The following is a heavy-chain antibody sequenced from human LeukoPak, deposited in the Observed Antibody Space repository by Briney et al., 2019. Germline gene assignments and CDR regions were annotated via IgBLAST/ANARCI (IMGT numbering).Heavy chain of an antibody. J-gene: IGHJ4*02. CDR1: GYTFTGYY. V-gene: IGHV1-2*02. Sequence: ASVKVSCKASGYTFTGYYMHWVRQAPGQGLEWMGWINPNSGGTNYAQKFQGRVTMTRDTSISTAYMELNRLRSDDTAVYYCAREYGGDYSIDYWGQGTLVTVSP. CDR3: AREYGGDYSIDY. CDR2: INPNSGGT. D-gene: IGHD4-11*01.